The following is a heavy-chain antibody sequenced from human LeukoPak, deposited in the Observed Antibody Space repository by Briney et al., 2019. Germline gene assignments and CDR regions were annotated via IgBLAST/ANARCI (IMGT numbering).Heavy chain of an antibody. Sequence: ASVKVSCKASGYTFTSYGISWVRQAPGQGLEWMGWISAYNGNANYAQKLQGRVTMTTDTSTSTAYMELRSLRSDDTAVYYCARDSGLGYCSSTSCYKEGHYGMDVWGQGTTVTVSS. V-gene: IGHV1-18*01. CDR2: ISAYNGNA. CDR1: GYTFTSYG. D-gene: IGHD2-2*02. J-gene: IGHJ6*02. CDR3: ARDSGLGYCSSTSCYKEGHYGMDV.